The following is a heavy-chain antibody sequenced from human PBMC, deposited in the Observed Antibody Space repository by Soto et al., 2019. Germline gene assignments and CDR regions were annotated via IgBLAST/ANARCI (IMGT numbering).Heavy chain of an antibody. CDR2: IIPIFGTA. Sequence: WASVKVSCKASGGTFSSYAISWVRQAPGQGLEWMGGIIPIFGTANYAQKFQGRVTITADESTSTAYMELSSLRSEDTAVYYCARADHRGAKFCSGLRAYGMDVWGQGTTVTV. CDR3: ARADHRGAKFCSGLRAYGMDV. CDR1: GGTFSSYA. D-gene: IGHD3-3*01. V-gene: IGHV1-69*13. J-gene: IGHJ6*02.